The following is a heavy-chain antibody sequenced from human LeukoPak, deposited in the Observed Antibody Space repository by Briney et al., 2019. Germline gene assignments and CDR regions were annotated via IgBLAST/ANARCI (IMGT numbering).Heavy chain of an antibody. Sequence: PSETLSLTCAVYGGSFSGYYWGWIRQPPGKGLEWIGEIDHSGSTNYNPSLKSRVTISVDTSKNQFSLKLSSVTAADTAVYYCARGRGHSPYYYYYYMDVWGKGTTVTVSS. J-gene: IGHJ6*03. V-gene: IGHV4-34*01. CDR3: ARGRGHSPYYYYYYMDV. D-gene: IGHD2-21*01. CDR2: IDHSGST. CDR1: GGSFSGYY.